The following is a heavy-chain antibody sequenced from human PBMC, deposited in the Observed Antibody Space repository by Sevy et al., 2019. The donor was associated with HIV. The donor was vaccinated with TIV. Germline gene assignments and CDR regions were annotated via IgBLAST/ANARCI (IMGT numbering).Heavy chain of an antibody. Sequence: ASVKVSCKASGYTFTSYGISWVRQAPGQGLEWMGWISAYNGNTNYAQKLQGRVTMTTDTSTGTAYMELRSLRSDDTAVYYCAVDILTGTDAFDIWGQGTMVTVSS. CDR3: AVDILTGTDAFDI. J-gene: IGHJ3*02. D-gene: IGHD3-9*01. CDR2: ISAYNGNT. V-gene: IGHV1-18*01. CDR1: GYTFTSYG.